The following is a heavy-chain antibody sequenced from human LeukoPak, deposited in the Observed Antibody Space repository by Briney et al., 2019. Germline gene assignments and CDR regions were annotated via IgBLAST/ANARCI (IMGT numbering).Heavy chain of an antibody. CDR1: GFTFSSYA. J-gene: IGHJ4*02. D-gene: IGHD3-22*01. CDR2: ISGSGGST. Sequence: GGSLRLSCAASGFTFSSYAMSWVRQAPGKGLEWVSAISGSGGSTYYADSVKGRFTISRDNSKKTLYLQMNSLRAEDSAVYYCAKDLAFYYDSSGYRYFDYWGQGTLVTVSS. V-gene: IGHV3-23*01. CDR3: AKDLAFYYDSSGYRYFDY.